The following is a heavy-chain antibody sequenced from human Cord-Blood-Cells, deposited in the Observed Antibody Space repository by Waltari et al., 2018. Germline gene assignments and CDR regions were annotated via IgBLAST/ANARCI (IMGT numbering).Heavy chain of an antibody. D-gene: IGHD2-21*02. V-gene: IGHV4-39*02. CDR3: ARDGGNSDVGYYFDY. CDR1: GGSISSSSYY. Sequence: QLQLQESGPGLVKPSETLSLTCTVPGGSISSSSYYWGWIRQPPGKGLEWIGSIYYSGSTYYNPSLKSRVTISVDTSKNQFSLKLSSVTAADTAVYYCARDGGNSDVGYYFDYWGQGTLVTVSS. CDR2: IYYSGST. J-gene: IGHJ4*02.